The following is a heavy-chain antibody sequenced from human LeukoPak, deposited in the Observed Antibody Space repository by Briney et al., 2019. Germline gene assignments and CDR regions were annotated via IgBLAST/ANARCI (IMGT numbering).Heavy chain of an antibody. D-gene: IGHD3-3*01. J-gene: IGHJ4*02. CDR2: MNPNSGNT. Sequence: ASVKVSCKAFGYTFTSYDINWVRQATGQGLEWMGWMNPNSGNTGYAQKFQGRVTMTRNTSISTAYMELSSLRSEDTAVYYRARVAGSSDYDFWSGYYPLDYWGQGTLVTVSS. CDR1: GYTFTSYD. V-gene: IGHV1-8*01. CDR3: ARVAGSSDYDFWSGYYPLDY.